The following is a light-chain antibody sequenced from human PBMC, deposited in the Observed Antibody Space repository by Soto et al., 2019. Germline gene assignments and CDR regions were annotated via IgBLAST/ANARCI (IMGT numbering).Light chain of an antibody. J-gene: IGKJ1*01. Sequence: DIQMTQSPSTLCASVGDRVTXTCRASQTIDSWLAWYQQRPGKPPNLLIYKASTLASGAPSRFSGSGSGTEFTLTINSLQPDDFATYYCQQYHIYSGTFGQGTKVDIK. CDR1: QTIDSW. CDR2: KAS. V-gene: IGKV1-5*03. CDR3: QQYHIYSGT.